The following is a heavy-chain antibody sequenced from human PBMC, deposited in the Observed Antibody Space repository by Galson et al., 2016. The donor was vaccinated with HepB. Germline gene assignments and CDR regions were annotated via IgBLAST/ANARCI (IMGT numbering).Heavy chain of an antibody. CDR1: GYTFSSYA. CDR3: ARWEEWLSAFDI. CDR2: NNAGKGNT. J-gene: IGHJ3*02. D-gene: IGHD6-19*01. V-gene: IGHV1-3*01. Sequence: SVKVSCKASGYTFSSYAIHWVRQAPGQRLEWMGWNNAGKGNTKYSQKFQGRVTITRDTSASTAYMEMSSLRSEDTAVYYCARWEEWLSAFDIWGQGTRVTVSS.